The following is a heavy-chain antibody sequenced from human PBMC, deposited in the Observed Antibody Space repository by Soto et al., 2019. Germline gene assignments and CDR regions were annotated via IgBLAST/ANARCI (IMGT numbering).Heavy chain of an antibody. J-gene: IGHJ6*02. Sequence: SETLSLTCTVSGGSISSSSYYWGWIRQPPGKGLEWIGSIYYSGSPYYNPSLKSRVTISVDTSKNQFSLKLSSVTAADTAVYYCARSEESIAALYYYYYGMDVWGQGTTVTVSS. CDR2: IYYSGSP. CDR3: ARSEESIAALYYYYYGMDV. V-gene: IGHV4-39*01. D-gene: IGHD6-6*01. CDR1: GGSISSSSYY.